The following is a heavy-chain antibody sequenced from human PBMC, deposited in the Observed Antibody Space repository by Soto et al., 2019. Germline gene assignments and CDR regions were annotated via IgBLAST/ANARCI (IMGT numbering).Heavy chain of an antibody. J-gene: IGHJ2*01. CDR1: GYTFTSYD. V-gene: IGHV1-8*01. CDR3: ARGHILTPTIRLHLGELSLFKRGRSWYFDL. CDR2: RNPNSGNT. D-gene: IGHD3-16*02. Sequence: APVKVSCKASGYTFTSYDINWVRHATGQGLEWMGWRNPNSGNTGYAQKFQGRVTMTRNTSISTAYMELSSLRSEDTAVYYCARGHILTPTIRLHLGELSLFKRGRSWYFDLWGRGTLVTVSS.